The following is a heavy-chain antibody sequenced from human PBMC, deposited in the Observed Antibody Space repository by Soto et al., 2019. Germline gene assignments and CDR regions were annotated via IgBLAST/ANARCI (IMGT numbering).Heavy chain of an antibody. D-gene: IGHD1-26*01. CDR2: INPSGGST. CDR1: GYTFTSYY. Sequence: ASVKVSCKASGYTFTSYYMHWVRQAPGQGLEWMGIINPSGGSTSYAQKFQGRVTMTRDTSTSTAYMELSSLRSEDTAVYYCARDSAYSGSYYGGEFDYWGQGTLVTVSS. CDR3: ARDSAYSGSYYGGEFDY. V-gene: IGHV1-46*01. J-gene: IGHJ4*02.